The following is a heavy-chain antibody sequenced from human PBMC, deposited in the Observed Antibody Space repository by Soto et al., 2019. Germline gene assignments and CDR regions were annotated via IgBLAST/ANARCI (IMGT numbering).Heavy chain of an antibody. CDR1: GFPFSNYA. V-gene: IGHV3-23*01. D-gene: IGHD2-15*01. CDR3: TKDRCSTI. J-gene: IGHJ4*02. Sequence: GGSLRLSCAASGFPFSNYAMTWVRQAPGKGLEWVSALSGSGVSTYYADSVTGRFTISRDNSKNTVYLQMNSLRAEDTAVYYCTKDRCSTIWGQGTLVTVSS. CDR2: LSGSGVST.